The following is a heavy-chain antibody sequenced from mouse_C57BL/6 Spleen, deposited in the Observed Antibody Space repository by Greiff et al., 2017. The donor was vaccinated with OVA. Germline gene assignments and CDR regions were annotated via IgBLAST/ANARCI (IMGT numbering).Heavy chain of an antibody. Sequence: VQLQQSGAELVKPGASVKISCKASGYAFSSYWMNWVKQRPGKGLEWIGQIYPGDGDTTYNGKFKGKATLTADKSPSTAYMQLSSLTSEDSAVYCCARIYSYGSGHFDVWGTGTTVTVSS. CDR2: IYPGDGDT. J-gene: IGHJ1*03. D-gene: IGHD1-1*01. V-gene: IGHV1-80*01. CDR1: GYAFSSYW. CDR3: ARIYSYGSGHFDV.